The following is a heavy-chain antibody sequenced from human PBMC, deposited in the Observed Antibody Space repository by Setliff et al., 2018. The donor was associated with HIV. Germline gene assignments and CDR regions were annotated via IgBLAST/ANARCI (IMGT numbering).Heavy chain of an antibody. CDR2: IYWDDEK. Sequence: SGPTLVNPTQTLTLTCTFSGFSLTASGVGVGWVRQPPGKALEWLGIIYWDDEKRYNPSLQSRLSITKDTSRRQVVLRMTNVDPEDTAVYYCATDPTSRAYGSGSFGWLDPWGQGTLVTVSS. CDR1: GFSLTASGVG. V-gene: IGHV2-5*02. J-gene: IGHJ5*02. CDR3: ATDPTSRAYGSGSFGWLDP. D-gene: IGHD3-10*01.